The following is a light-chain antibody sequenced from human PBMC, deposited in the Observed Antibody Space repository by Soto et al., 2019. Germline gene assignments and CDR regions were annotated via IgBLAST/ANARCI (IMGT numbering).Light chain of an antibody. CDR1: SSDIGGFNY. Sequence: QSALTQPASVSGSPGQSITISCNGTSSDIGGFNYVSWYQQHPGKAPTLIIYEVSNRPSGISHRFSGSKSGDTASLTISGLQAEDDADYYCSSFTNTTTLVLFGGGTKLTVL. J-gene: IGLJ2*01. V-gene: IGLV2-14*03. CDR2: EVS. CDR3: SSFTNTTTLVL.